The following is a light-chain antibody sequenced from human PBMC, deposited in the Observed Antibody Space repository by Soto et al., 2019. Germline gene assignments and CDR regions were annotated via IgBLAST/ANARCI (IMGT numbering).Light chain of an antibody. V-gene: IGLV2-14*01. Sequence: QSALTQPASVSGSPGQSITISCTGTSSDVGGYKYVSWYQHHPGKAPKLMIYEVSDRPSGVSNRFSGSKSDNTASLTISGLQAEDEADYYCSSYTITNTWVFGGGTKLTVL. CDR2: EVS. CDR1: SSDVGGYKY. J-gene: IGLJ3*02. CDR3: SSYTITNTWV.